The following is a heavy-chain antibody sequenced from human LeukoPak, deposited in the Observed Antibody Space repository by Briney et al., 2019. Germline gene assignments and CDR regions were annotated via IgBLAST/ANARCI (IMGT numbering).Heavy chain of an antibody. D-gene: IGHD3-22*01. CDR1: GYTFTSNY. J-gene: IGHJ2*01. V-gene: IGHV1-46*03. Sequence: ASVKVSCKASGYTFTSNYMHWVRQAPGQGLEWMGIINPSDGSANSAQKFQGRVTMTRDTSTSTVYMELSSLRSEDTAVYYCARDRGKVVIATYWYFDLWGRGTLVTVS. CDR2: INPSDGSA. CDR3: ARDRGKVVIATYWYFDL.